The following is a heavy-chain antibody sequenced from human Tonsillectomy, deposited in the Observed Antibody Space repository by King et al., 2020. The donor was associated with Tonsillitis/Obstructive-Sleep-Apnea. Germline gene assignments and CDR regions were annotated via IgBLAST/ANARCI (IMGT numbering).Heavy chain of an antibody. Sequence: VQLQQWGAGLLKPSETLSLTCAVYGGSFSGYYWTWIRQPPGKGLEWIGEINHSGSTNYNPSLKSRVTISLDTSKNQFSLRLSSVTAADTAVYYCARVYDFLSGGGPAPRFDPWGQGTLVTVSS. D-gene: IGHD3-3*01. V-gene: IGHV4-34*01. CDR1: GGSFSGYY. J-gene: IGHJ5*02. CDR3: ARVYDFLSGGGPAPRFDP. CDR2: INHSGST.